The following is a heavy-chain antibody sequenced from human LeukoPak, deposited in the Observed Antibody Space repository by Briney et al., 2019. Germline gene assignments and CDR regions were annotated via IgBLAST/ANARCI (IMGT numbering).Heavy chain of an antibody. J-gene: IGHJ6*03. V-gene: IGHV1-8*01. CDR1: GYTFTSFD. CDR3: ARGRPDTSVPRTYYMDV. Sequence: ASVKVSCKASGYTFTSFDIFRVRQATGQGLEWMGWMSPNSGNTGSAQKFQGRVTFTRDTSISTSFMELSSLRSEDTAIYYCARGRPDTSVPRTYYMDVWGKGTTVTVSS. D-gene: IGHD5-18*01. CDR2: MSPNSGNT.